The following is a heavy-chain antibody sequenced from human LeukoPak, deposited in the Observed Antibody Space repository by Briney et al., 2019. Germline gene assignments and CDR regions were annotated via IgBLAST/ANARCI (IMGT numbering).Heavy chain of an antibody. Sequence: SETLSLTCTVSGGSISSYYWSWIRQPPGKGLEWIGYIYYSGSTNYNPSLKSRVTISVDTSKNQFSLKLSSVTAADTAVYYCARGSSGYEHGVDYWGQGTLVTVSS. CDR1: GGSISSYY. J-gene: IGHJ4*02. CDR3: ARGSSGYEHGVDY. CDR2: IYYSGST. D-gene: IGHD3-22*01. V-gene: IGHV4-59*08.